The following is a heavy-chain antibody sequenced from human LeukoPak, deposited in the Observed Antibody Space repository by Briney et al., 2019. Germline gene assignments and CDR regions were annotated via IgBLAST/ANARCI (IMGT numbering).Heavy chain of an antibody. CDR3: ARLQRTTHYYYYMDV. CDR1: GGSFSGYY. J-gene: IGHJ6*03. V-gene: IGHV4-34*01. D-gene: IGHD1-7*01. CDR2: INHSGST. Sequence: SETLSLTCAVYGGSFSGYYWSWIRQPPGKGLEWIGEINHSGSTNYNPSLKSRVTISVDTSKNQFSLKLSSVTAADTAVYYCARLQRTTHYYYYMDVWGKGTTVTVSS.